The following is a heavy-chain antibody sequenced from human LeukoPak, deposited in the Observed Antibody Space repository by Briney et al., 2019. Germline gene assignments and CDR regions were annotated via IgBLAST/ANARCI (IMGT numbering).Heavy chain of an antibody. V-gene: IGHV3-48*01. CDR2: INSGSTTI. D-gene: IGHD3-10*01. Sequence: HPGGSLRLSCEASGFIFSSYSMNWVRQAPGKGLEWISKINSGSTTIYYKDSVRGRFTISRDNAKNSLSLQMNNLRVEDTAVYYCAKEMAHSPHSSGTYWSDGGVGLDYWGQGTLVTVSS. CDR1: GFIFSSYS. CDR3: AKEMAHSPHSSGTYWSDGGVGLDY. J-gene: IGHJ4*02.